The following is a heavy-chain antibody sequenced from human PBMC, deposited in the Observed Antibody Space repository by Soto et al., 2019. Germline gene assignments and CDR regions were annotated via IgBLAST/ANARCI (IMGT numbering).Heavy chain of an antibody. CDR3: ASHPTVVTPRGVGYYFDY. Sequence: GGSLRLSCAASGFTSGGHAVSSVGRPAGKERRCGSAMSRRGSSTYYADSVKGRFTISRDNSKNTLYLQMNSLRAEDTAVYYCASHPTVVTPRGVGYYFDYWGQGTLVTVSS. CDR2: MSRRGSST. J-gene: IGHJ4*02. V-gene: IGHV3-23*01. CDR1: GFTSGGHA. D-gene: IGHD2-21*02.